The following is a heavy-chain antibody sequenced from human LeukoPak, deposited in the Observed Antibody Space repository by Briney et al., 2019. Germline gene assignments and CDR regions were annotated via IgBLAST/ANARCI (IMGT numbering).Heavy chain of an antibody. CDR3: ARGWVPQGFYYYYYMDV. J-gene: IGHJ6*03. D-gene: IGHD5-24*01. V-gene: IGHV4-61*02. CDR1: GDSISSGDYY. CDR2: ISSSGST. Sequence: SETLSPTCTVSGDSISSGDYYWSWIRQPAGKGLEWIGRISSSGSTNYNPSLKSRVTISVDTSKNQFSLKLSSVTAADTAVYYCARGWVPQGFYYYYYMDVWGEGTTVTISS.